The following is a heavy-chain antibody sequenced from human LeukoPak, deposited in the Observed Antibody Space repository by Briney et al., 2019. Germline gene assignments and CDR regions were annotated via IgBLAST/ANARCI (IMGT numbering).Heavy chain of an antibody. CDR3: AKALYSGVDRGDGFDI. V-gene: IGHV3-23*01. J-gene: IGHJ3*02. D-gene: IGHD1-26*01. CDR2: ISGSGGST. Sequence: GGSLRLSCAASGFTFSSYAMSWVRQAPGKGLEWVSAISGSGGSTYYADSVKGRFTISRDNSKNTLYLQMNTLRAEDTAVYYYAKALYSGVDRGDGFDIWGQGTMVTVSS. CDR1: GFTFSSYA.